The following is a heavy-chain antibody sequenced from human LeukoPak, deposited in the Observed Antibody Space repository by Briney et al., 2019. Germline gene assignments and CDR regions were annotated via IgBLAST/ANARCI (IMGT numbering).Heavy chain of an antibody. CDR3: ARGRKAGVGRVYYMDV. V-gene: IGHV1-8*02. D-gene: IGHD3/OR15-3a*01. J-gene: IGHJ6*03. CDR2: MSPKSGNT. CDR1: RYTFTSYD. Sequence: ASVKVSCKTSRYTFTSYDINWVRQATGQGLEWMGWMSPKSGNTDYAQKFQGRVTMTSDTSIDTAYMELSNLRSEDTAVYYCARGRKAGVGRVYYMDVWGKGTTVTVFS.